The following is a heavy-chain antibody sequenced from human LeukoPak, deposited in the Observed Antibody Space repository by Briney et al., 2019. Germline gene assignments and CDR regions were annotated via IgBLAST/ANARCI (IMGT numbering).Heavy chain of an antibody. V-gene: IGHV4-38-2*02. CDR3: ARDPGGTGDY. J-gene: IGHJ4*02. CDR1: GYSTTGGYY. CDR2: IYHSGST. D-gene: IGHD1-26*01. Sequence: PSETLSLTCAVSGYSTTGGYYWGWIRQPPGKGLEWIGNIYHSGSTYYNPSLKSRVTISVDTSKNQFSLKLSSVTAADTAVYYCARDPGGTGDYWGQGTLVTVSS.